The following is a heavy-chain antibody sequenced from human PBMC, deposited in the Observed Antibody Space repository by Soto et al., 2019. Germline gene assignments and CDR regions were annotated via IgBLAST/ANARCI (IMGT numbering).Heavy chain of an antibody. J-gene: IGHJ6*02. CDR2: IYYSGST. Sequence: ALSVSSHVPGGSISSGGYYTSWIRQHPGKGLEWIGYIYYSGSTYYNPSLKSRVTISVDTSKNQFSLKLSSVTAADTAVYYCARALYYYDSSGYPRDYYGMDVWGQGTTVTVYS. V-gene: IGHV4-31*03. CDR3: ARALYYYDSSGYPRDYYGMDV. D-gene: IGHD3-22*01. CDR1: GGSISSGGYY.